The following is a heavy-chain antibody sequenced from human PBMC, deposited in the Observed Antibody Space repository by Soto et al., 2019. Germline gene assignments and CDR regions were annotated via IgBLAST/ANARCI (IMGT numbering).Heavy chain of an antibody. CDR3: GRGRSGEIVIFY. CDR1: GYTFSGYY. J-gene: IGHJ4*02. V-gene: IGHV1-2*02. D-gene: IGHD5-12*01. CDR2: IGPKSGDT. Sequence: QVQLVQSGAEVKESGASVKVSCKASGYTFSGYYIHWVRQAPGQAPEWVGEIGPKSGDTRYAQKFQGRVTMTKDTSITTVYMELRNLSPDDTAVYFCGRGRSGEIVIFYWGQGTLVTVSS.